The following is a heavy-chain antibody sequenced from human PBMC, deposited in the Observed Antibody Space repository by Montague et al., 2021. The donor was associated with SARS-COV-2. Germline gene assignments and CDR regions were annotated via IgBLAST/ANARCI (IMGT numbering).Heavy chain of an antibody. CDR1: GDSVFPNSAA. J-gene: IGHJ6*02. V-gene: IGHV6-1*01. D-gene: IGHD3-22*01. CDR2: IYHRSKWYL. Sequence: CAISGDSVFPNSAAWCWFRQSPSRGLEWLGWIYHRSKWYLDYAVAVKGRITINADTSRNQFSLQLNSVTPEDTAVYYCARAPYSSGFYGMDVWGQGTTVTVSS. CDR3: ARAPYSSGFYGMDV.